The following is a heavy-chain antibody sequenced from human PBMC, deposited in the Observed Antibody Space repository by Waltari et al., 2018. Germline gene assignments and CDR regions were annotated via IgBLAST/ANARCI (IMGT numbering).Heavy chain of an antibody. J-gene: IGHJ6*02. CDR2: IYYSGST. Sequence: QLQLQESGPGLVKPSETLSLTCPVSGGSISSSSYYWGWIRQPPGKGLEWIGSIYYSGSTYYNPSLKSRVTISVDTSKNQFSLKLSSVTAADTAVYYCARDSWPYYYYGMDVWGQGTTVTVSS. V-gene: IGHV4-39*07. CDR1: GGSISSSSYY. CDR3: ARDSWPYYYYGMDV.